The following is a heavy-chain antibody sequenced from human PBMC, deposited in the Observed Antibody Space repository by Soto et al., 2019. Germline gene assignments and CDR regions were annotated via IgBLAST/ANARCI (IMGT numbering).Heavy chain of an antibody. D-gene: IGHD2-21*02. CDR1: GGSISSGGHY. CDR3: ASLVEMAAIAWYFDL. V-gene: IGHV4-31*03. Sequence: QVQLQESGPGLVKPSQTLSLICTVSGGSISSGGHYWSWIRQFPGNDLEWIGFISYTGSTYYNPSLQSRVTMSADSSKNQFVLWLSSVTAADTAVYYCASLVEMAAIAWYFDLWGRGTLVTVSS. J-gene: IGHJ2*01. CDR2: ISYTGST.